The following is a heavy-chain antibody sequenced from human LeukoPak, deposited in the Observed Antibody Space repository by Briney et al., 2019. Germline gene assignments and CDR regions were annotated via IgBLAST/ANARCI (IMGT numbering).Heavy chain of an antibody. CDR2: INPNSGGT. D-gene: IGHD3-10*01. CDR1: GYTFTGYY. J-gene: IGHJ4*02. Sequence: ASVKVSCKASGYTFTGYYMHWVRQAPGQGLEWMGRINPNSGGTNYAQKFQGRGTMTRDTSTSTAYMELSRLRSDDTAVYYCARTGFLWFGESPGDYWGQGTLVTVSS. CDR3: ARTGFLWFGESPGDY. V-gene: IGHV1-2*06.